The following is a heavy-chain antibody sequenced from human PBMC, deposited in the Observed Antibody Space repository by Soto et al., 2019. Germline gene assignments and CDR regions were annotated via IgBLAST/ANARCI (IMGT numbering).Heavy chain of an antibody. CDR3: ARGITIFGVAHYGMDV. Sequence: GESLKISCKGSVYSFTSYWIGWVRQMPGKGLEWMGIIYPGDSDTRYSPSFQGQVTISADKSISTAYLQWSSLKASDTAMYYCARGITIFGVAHYGMDVWGQGTTVTVSS. D-gene: IGHD3-3*01. CDR2: IYPGDSDT. J-gene: IGHJ6*02. CDR1: VYSFTSYW. V-gene: IGHV5-51*01.